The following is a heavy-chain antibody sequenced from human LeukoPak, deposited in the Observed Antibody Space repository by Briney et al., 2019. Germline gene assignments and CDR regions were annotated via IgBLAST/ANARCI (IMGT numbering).Heavy chain of an antibody. CDR3: ARLYTSASSGDY. Sequence: PGESLKISCKASGYTFTSYWIGWVRQMPGKGLEWMGIIHSGDSDTRYSPSSQGQVTISADKSISTAYLQWSTLKASDTAMYYCARLYTSASSGDYWGQGTLVTVSS. V-gene: IGHV5-51*01. CDR1: GYTFTSYW. J-gene: IGHJ4*02. D-gene: IGHD6-19*01. CDR2: IHSGDSDT.